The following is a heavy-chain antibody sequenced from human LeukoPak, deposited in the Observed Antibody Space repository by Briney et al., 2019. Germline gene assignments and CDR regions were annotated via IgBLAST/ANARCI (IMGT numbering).Heavy chain of an antibody. J-gene: IGHJ4*02. V-gene: IGHV4-59*01. CDR1: GGSISSYY. D-gene: IGHD3-3*01. CDR2: IYYSGST. Sequence: PSETLSLTCTVSGGSISSYYWNWIRQPPGKGLEWIGYIYYSGSTNYNPSLKSRVTISVDTSKNQFSLKLSSVTAADTAVYYCASYSTIFGVVGWGQGTLVTVSS. CDR3: ASYSTIFGVVG.